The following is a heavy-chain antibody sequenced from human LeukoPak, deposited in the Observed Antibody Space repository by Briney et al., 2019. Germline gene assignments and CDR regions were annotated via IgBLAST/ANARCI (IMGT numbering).Heavy chain of an antibody. CDR3: ARALGIVVVPAAIDYGMDV. J-gene: IGHJ6*02. CDR1: GYTFTSYY. V-gene: IGHV1-46*01. Sequence: GASVKVSCKASGYTFTSYYMHWVRQAPGQGLEWMGIINPSGGSTSYAQKFQGRVTMTRDTSTSTVYMELSSLRSEDTAVYYCARALGIVVVPAAIDYGMDVWGQGTTVTVSS. CDR2: INPSGGST. D-gene: IGHD2-2*03.